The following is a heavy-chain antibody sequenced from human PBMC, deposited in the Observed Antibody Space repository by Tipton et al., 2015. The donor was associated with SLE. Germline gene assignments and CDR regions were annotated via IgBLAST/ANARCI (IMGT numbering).Heavy chain of an antibody. D-gene: IGHD3-10*01. CDR1: GGSISSYY. CDR3: ARVVLPLGFGY. J-gene: IGHJ4*02. V-gene: IGHV4-59*12. CDR2: IYYSGST. Sequence: TLSLTCTVSGGSISSYYWSWIRQPPGKGLEWIGYIYYSGSTNYNPSLKSRVTISVDKSKNQFSLKLSSVTAADTAVYYCARVVLPLGFGYWGQGTLVTVSS.